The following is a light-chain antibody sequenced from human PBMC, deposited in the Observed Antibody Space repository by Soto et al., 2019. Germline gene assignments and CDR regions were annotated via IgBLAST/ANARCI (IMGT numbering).Light chain of an antibody. Sequence: DIVMTQSPDSLAVSLGERATINCKSSQSILYSSNNKNYLAWYQQKAGQPPKLLIYWASTRESGVPDRFSGSGSGTDFTHTISSLQAEDVAVYYCQQYYSAPWTFGQGTKVEIK. CDR3: QQYYSAPWT. CDR1: QSILYSSNNKNY. CDR2: WAS. V-gene: IGKV4-1*01. J-gene: IGKJ1*01.